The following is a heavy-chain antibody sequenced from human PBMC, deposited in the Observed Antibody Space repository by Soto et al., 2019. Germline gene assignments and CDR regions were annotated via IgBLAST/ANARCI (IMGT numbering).Heavy chain of an antibody. CDR2: IYSGGST. CDR1: GFSVSSNY. V-gene: IGHV3-53*01. D-gene: IGHD6-19*01. Sequence: GGSLRLSCAASGFSVSSNYMSWVRQAPGKGLEWVSVIYSGGSTHYADYVEGRFTISRDISKNTLYLQMNSLRAEDTAVYYCARDPGSIAVAGTIWGQGTLVTVSS. J-gene: IGHJ4*02. CDR3: ARDPGSIAVAGTI.